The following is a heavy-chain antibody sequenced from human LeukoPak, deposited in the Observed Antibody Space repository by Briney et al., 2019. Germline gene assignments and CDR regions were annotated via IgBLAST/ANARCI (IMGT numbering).Heavy chain of an antibody. CDR1: GGSISSYY. Sequence: SETLSLTCTVYGGSISSYYLSWLRQPAGKGLEWIGRIYTSGSTNYNPSLKSRVTMSVDTSKNQFSLKLSSVPAADTAVYYFASVSGYYYERGAFAIWRQGTMVTVSS. CDR2: IYTSGST. J-gene: IGHJ3*02. CDR3: ASVSGYYYERGAFAI. D-gene: IGHD3-22*01. V-gene: IGHV4-4*07.